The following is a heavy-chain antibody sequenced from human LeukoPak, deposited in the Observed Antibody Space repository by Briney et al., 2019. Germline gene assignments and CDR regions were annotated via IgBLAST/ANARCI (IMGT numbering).Heavy chain of an antibody. D-gene: IGHD6-13*01. CDR2: IYSGGST. CDR3: AGDIGSSAGFDY. V-gene: IGHV3-66*01. J-gene: IGHJ4*02. Sequence: PGGSLRLSCAASGFIVSSNHMTWVRQAPGKGLEWVSGIYSGGSTYYADSVKGRFTISRDNSKNTVYLQMNSLRAEDTAVYYCAGDIGSSAGFDYWGQGTLVTVSS. CDR1: GFIVSSNH.